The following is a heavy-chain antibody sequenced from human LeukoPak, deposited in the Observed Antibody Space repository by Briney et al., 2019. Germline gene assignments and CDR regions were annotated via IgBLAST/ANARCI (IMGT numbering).Heavy chain of an antibody. CDR3: AREWGIDY. CDR1: GFIFTNYF. J-gene: IGHJ4*02. Sequence: GGSLRLSCAASGFIFTNYFMSWVRQAPGKGLEWVASIKHDGSEKYYVDSVRGRFTISRDNAKNSLYLQMNSLRAEDTAVYYCAREWGIDYWGQGTLVTVSS. CDR2: IKHDGSEK. D-gene: IGHD3-16*01. V-gene: IGHV3-7*03.